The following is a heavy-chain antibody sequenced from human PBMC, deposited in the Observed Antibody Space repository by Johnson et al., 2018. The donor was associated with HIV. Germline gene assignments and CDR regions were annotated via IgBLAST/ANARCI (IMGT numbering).Heavy chain of an antibody. D-gene: IGHD1-26*01. CDR1: GFTFDDYA. Sequence: EVQLVESGGGLVQPGRSLRLSCAASGFTFDDYAMHWVRQAPGKGLEWVSGISWHSGSIGYADSVKGRFTIYRDNAQNSLYLQMNSLRAEDTALYYCAKVLEVGATKDDAFDIWGQGTMVTVSS. CDR3: AKVLEVGATKDDAFDI. J-gene: IGHJ3*02. CDR2: ISWHSGSI. V-gene: IGHV3-9*01.